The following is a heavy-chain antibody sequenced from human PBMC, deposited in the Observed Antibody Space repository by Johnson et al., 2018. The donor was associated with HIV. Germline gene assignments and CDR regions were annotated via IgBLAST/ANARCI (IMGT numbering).Heavy chain of an antibody. CDR2: IYSGGSP. J-gene: IGHJ3*02. CDR3: ARASDAFDI. Sequence: EVQLVESGGGLVQPGVSLRLSCAASGFTFDDYGMSWVRQAPGQGLEWVSVIYSGGSPYSADSVKGRFTISRDNSKTTLYLTMNSLRAEDTAVYYCARASDAFDIWGQGTMVTVSS. CDR1: GFTFDDYG. V-gene: IGHV3-66*01.